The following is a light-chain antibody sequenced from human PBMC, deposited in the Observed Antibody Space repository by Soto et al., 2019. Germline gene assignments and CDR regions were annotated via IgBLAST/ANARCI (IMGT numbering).Light chain of an antibody. Sequence: DIVMTQSPDSLAVSLGERATINCKSSQSVLYNSNNRDYLAWYQQKPGQPPKLLIYWASTRQFWVPDRFSGSGSGTDFSLTISSLQAEDVAVYYCQQYYSTPRTFGQGTKLEIK. V-gene: IGKV4-1*01. CDR3: QQYYSTPRT. CDR1: QSVLYNSNNRDY. J-gene: IGKJ1*01. CDR2: WAS.